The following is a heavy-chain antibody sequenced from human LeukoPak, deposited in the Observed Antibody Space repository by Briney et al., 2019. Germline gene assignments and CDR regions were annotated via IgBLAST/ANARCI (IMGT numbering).Heavy chain of an antibody. CDR2: ISSSGSTI. CDR1: GFTFSDYY. D-gene: IGHD1-26*01. Sequence: PGGSLRLSCAASGFTFSDYYMSWIRQAPGKGLEWVSYISSSGSTIYYADSVKGRFTISRDNSKNTLYLQMNSLRAEDTAVYYCAKGDRWEHSLVDAFDIWGQGTMVTVSS. V-gene: IGHV3-11*01. CDR3: AKGDRWEHSLVDAFDI. J-gene: IGHJ3*02.